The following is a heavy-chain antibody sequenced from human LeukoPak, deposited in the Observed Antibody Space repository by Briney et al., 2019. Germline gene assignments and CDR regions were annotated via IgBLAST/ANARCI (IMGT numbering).Heavy chain of an antibody. CDR1: GGSISSYY. CDR2: IYYSGST. V-gene: IGHV4-59*01. D-gene: IGHD3-10*01. Sequence: PSETLSLTCTVSGGSISSYYWSWIRQPPGKGLEWIGYIYYSGSTNYNPSLNSRVTISVDTSKNQFSLKLSAVTAADTAVYYCARGPEDYYGSGSYSFYYYYYMDVWGKGTTVTVSS. J-gene: IGHJ6*03. CDR3: ARGPEDYYGSGSYSFYYYYYMDV.